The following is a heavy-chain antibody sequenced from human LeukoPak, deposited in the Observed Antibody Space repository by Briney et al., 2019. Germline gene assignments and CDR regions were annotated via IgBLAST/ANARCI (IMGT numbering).Heavy chain of an antibody. D-gene: IGHD3-22*01. V-gene: IGHV3-30*03. J-gene: IGHJ4*02. CDR3: ARGEYYSDTSSYFDY. CDR2: ISYDGSNK. Sequence: GRSLRLPCAASGFTFSSYGMNWVRQAPGKGLEWVAVISYDGSNKYYADSVKGRFTISRDNSKNTLFVQMSSLRAEDTAVYYCARGEYYSDTSSYFDYWGQGTLVTVSS. CDR1: GFTFSSYG.